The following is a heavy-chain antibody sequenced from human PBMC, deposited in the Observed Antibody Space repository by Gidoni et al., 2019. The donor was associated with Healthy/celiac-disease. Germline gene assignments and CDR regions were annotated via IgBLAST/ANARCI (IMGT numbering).Heavy chain of an antibody. J-gene: IGHJ2*01. V-gene: IGHV4-59*08. CDR1: GGSISSYY. CDR3: ARQDAPNYYDSSGANWYFDL. Sequence: QVQLQESGPGLVQPSETLSLTCTVSGGSISSYYWSWIRQPPGKGLEWIGYIYYSGSTNYNPSRKSRVTISVDTSKNQFSLKLSSVTAADTAVYYCARQDAPNYYDSSGANWYFDLWGRGTLVTVSS. D-gene: IGHD3-22*01. CDR2: IYYSGST.